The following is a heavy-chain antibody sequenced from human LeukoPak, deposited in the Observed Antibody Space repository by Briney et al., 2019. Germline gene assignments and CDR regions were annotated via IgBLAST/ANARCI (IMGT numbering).Heavy chain of an antibody. Sequence: SQTLSLTCTVSGGSISSGHYYLNWIRQPAGKGLEWIGRIYSRGSTNYNSSLRSRVTISVDTSKNQFSLKLTSVTAADTAVYYCARGGRWDYGDYGGSNAEYFQHWGQGTLVTVSS. CDR2: IYSRGST. CDR3: ARGGRWDYGDYGGSNAEYFQH. D-gene: IGHD4-17*01. V-gene: IGHV4-61*02. J-gene: IGHJ1*01. CDR1: GGSISSGHYY.